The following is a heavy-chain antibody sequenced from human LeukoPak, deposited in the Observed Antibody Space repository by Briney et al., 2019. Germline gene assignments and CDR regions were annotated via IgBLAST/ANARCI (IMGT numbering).Heavy chain of an antibody. CDR1: GCSISSYY. CDR2: IYTSGST. Sequence: SETLSLTCTVSGCSISSYYWSWIRQPAGKGLEWIGRIYTSGSTNYNPSLKSRVTMSVDTSKNQFSLKLSSVTAADTAVYYCARVPYYYDSSGYPKPGWFDPWGQGTLVTVSS. J-gene: IGHJ5*02. CDR3: ARVPYYYDSSGYPKPGWFDP. V-gene: IGHV4-4*07. D-gene: IGHD3-22*01.